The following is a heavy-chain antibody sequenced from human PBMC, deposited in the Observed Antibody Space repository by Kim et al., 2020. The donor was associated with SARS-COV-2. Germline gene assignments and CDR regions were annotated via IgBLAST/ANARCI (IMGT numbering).Heavy chain of an antibody. J-gene: IGHJ4*02. CDR1: GFTFPNAG. V-gene: IGHV3-15*01. CDR2: IKSKADGGTT. Sequence: GGSLRLSCAASGFTFPNAGMSWVRQAPGKGLEWVGRIKSKADGGTTDYNTPVKGRFAISRDNSKNTQYLQMDGLKIEDTTVYYCITCSRTNGWNWGQGTLSPVSS. CDR3: ITCSRTNGWN. D-gene: IGHD2-2*01.